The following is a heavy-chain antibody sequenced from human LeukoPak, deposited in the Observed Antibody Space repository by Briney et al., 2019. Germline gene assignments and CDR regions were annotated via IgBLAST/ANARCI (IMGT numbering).Heavy chain of an antibody. CDR3: AKEVGLYYDSSGILDY. Sequence: GASVKVSCKASGYTFTSYGISWVRQAPGQGLEWMGRISAYNGNTNYAQKLQGRVTMTTDTSTSTAYMELRSLRSDDTAVYYCAKEVGLYYDSSGILDYWGQGTLVTVSS. V-gene: IGHV1-18*01. CDR1: GYTFTSYG. J-gene: IGHJ4*02. CDR2: ISAYNGNT. D-gene: IGHD3-22*01.